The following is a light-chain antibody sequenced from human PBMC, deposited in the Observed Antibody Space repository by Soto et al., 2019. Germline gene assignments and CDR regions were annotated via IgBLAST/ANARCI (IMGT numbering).Light chain of an antibody. V-gene: IGKV3-20*01. CDR1: QSVSSSY. J-gene: IGKJ5*01. Sequence: EIVLTQSPGTLSLSPGERATLSCRASQSVSSSYLAWYQQKPGQAPRLLIYGASGRATGIPDRFSGSGSETDFTLTINRLEPEDFAVYYCQQYGSSPPVTFVQGTRLEIK. CDR3: QQYGSSPPVT. CDR2: GAS.